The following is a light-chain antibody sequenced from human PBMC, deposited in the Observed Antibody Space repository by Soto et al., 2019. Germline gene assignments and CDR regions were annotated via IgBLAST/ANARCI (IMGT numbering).Light chain of an antibody. J-gene: IGLJ1*01. CDR2: EVS. CDR1: TSDVGDYNC. Sequence: QSVLTQPASVSGSPGQSITISCTGTTSDVGDYNCVSWYQQHPGKVPKVLIYEVSNRPSGVSYRFSGSKSGNTASLTISGLQAEDEASYYCFSYTTSSAPYVFGTGTKVTVL. CDR3: FSYTTSSAPYV. V-gene: IGLV2-14*01.